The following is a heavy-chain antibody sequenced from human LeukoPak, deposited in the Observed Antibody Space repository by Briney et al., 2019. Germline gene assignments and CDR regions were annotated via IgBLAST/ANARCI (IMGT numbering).Heavy chain of an antibody. Sequence: GGSLRLSCAASGFTFSSYAMSWVRQAPGKGLEWVSAISGSGGSTYYADSVKGRFTISRDNSKNTLYLQMNSLRADDTAVYYCAKEGYCSGGSCYPGAFDIWGQGTMVTVSS. CDR1: GFTFSSYA. V-gene: IGHV3-23*01. D-gene: IGHD2-15*01. CDR3: AKEGYCSGGSCYPGAFDI. J-gene: IGHJ3*02. CDR2: ISGSGGST.